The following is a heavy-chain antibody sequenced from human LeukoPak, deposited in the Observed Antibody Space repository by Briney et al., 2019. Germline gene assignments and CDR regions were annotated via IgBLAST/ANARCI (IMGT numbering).Heavy chain of an antibody. J-gene: IGHJ6*02. CDR3: ARHPRGVGGAHYYYGMDV. V-gene: IGHV4-59*08. Sequence: SETLSLTCTVSGGSISSYYWSWIRQPPGKGLEWIGYIYYSGSTNYNPSLKSRVTISVDTSKNQFSLKLSSVTAADTAVYYCARHPRGVGGAHYYYGMDVWGQGTTVTVSS. CDR2: IYYSGST. D-gene: IGHD1-26*01. CDR1: GGSISSYY.